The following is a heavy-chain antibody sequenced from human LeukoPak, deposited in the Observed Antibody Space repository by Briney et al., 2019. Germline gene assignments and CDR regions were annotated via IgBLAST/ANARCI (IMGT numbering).Heavy chain of an antibody. CDR3: ARYVRMNSGADGMDY. Sequence: SETLSLTCTVSGGSMSNYYWAWIRQPPGKGLEYIGNIHYSGNTYYNPSLKSRVTISVDMSKNQFSLTVRSVTTADTAVYYCARYVRMNSGADGMDYWGQGTLVTVSS. J-gene: IGHJ4*02. CDR1: GGSMSNYY. CDR2: IHYSGNT. D-gene: IGHD2-15*01. V-gene: IGHV4-59*01.